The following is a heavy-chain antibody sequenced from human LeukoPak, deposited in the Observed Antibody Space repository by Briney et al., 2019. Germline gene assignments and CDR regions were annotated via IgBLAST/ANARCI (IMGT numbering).Heavy chain of an antibody. V-gene: IGHV3-21*01. CDR1: GFTFSSYA. D-gene: IGHD4-17*01. J-gene: IGHJ4*02. CDR2: ISSSSYI. Sequence: PGGSLRLSCAASGFTFSSYAVNWVRQAPGMGLEWVSSISSSSYIYYADSVKGRFTISRDNAKNSLYLQMNSLRAEDTAVYYCARDLYGDYSFDYWGQGALVTVSS. CDR3: ARDLYGDYSFDY.